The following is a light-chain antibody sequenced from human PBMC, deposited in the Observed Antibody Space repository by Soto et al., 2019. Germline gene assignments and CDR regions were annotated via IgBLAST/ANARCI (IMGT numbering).Light chain of an antibody. J-gene: IGKJ1*01. CDR1: QSISSW. CDR2: DAS. V-gene: IGKV1-5*01. CDR3: QQYNSYSPWT. Sequence: DIQMTQSPSTLSASVGDRVTITCRASQSISSWLAWYQQQPGKAPKLLIYDASSLESGVPSRFSGSGSGTEFTLTISRLQPDDFATYYCQQYNSYSPWTFGQGTKVDIK.